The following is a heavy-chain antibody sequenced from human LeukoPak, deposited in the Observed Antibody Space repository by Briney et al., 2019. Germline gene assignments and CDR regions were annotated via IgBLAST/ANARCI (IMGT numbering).Heavy chain of an antibody. D-gene: IGHD3-9*01. CDR1: GGSISSGSYY. CDR3: ARVERLRYFDWLADY. Sequence: SQTLSLTCTVSGGSISSGSYYWSWIRQPAGKGLEWIGRIYTSGSTNYNPSLKSRVTISVDTSKNQFSLKLSSVTAADTAVYYCARVERLRYFDWLADYWGQGTLVTVSS. CDR2: IYTSGST. J-gene: IGHJ4*02. V-gene: IGHV4-61*02.